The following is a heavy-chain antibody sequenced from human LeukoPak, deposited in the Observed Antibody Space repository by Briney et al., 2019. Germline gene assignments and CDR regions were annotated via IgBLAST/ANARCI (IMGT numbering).Heavy chain of an antibody. CDR3: ARGRGYDQYYFDY. CDR2: IYYSGST. D-gene: IGHD5-12*01. V-gene: IGHV4-59*01. J-gene: IGHJ4*02. CDR1: GGSISSYY. Sequence: SETLSLTCTVSGGSISSYYWSWIRHPPGKGLEWFGYIYYSGSTNYNPSLKSRVTISVDTSKNQFSLKLSSVTAADTAVYYCARGRGYDQYYFDYWGQGTLVTVSS.